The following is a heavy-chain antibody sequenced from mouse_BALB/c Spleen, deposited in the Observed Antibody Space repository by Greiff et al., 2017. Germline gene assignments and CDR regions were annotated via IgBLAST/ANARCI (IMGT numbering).Heavy chain of an antibody. CDR2: IWAGGST. CDR3: ARDSGSYGYDGFAY. CDR1: GFSLTSYG. V-gene: IGHV2-9*02. Sequence: VMLVESGPGLVAPSQSLSITCTVSGFSLTSYGVHWVRQPPGKGLEWLGVIWAGGSTNYNSALMSRLSISKDNSKSQVFLKMNSLQTDDTAMYYCARDSGSYGYDGFAYWGQGTLVTVSA. D-gene: IGHD2-2*01. J-gene: IGHJ3*01.